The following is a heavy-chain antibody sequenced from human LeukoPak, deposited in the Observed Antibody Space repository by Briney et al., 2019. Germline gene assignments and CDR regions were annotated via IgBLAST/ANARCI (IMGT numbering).Heavy chain of an antibody. CDR2: IIPIFGTA. Sequence: SVKVSCKASGGTFSSYAISWVRQAPGQGLEWMGGIIPIFGTANYAQKFQGRVTITADKSTSTAYMELSSLRSEDTAVYYCARDVRGIAGAGTPAYSQHWGQGPLVTVSS. V-gene: IGHV1-69*06. CDR3: ARDVRGIAGAGTPAYSQH. CDR1: GGTFSSYA. J-gene: IGHJ1*01. D-gene: IGHD6-19*01.